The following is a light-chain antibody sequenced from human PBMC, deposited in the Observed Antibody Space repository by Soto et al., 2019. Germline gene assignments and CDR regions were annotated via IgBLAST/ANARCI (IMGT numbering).Light chain of an antibody. CDR1: QTVSSY. Sequence: ENVLTQSPGTLSLSPGERATLSCRASQTVSSYLTWYQQRPDQAPRLLISGASRRATGIPDRFSGSGSGTDFTLTISRLEPEDFALYYCQQYGTSPIT. CDR2: GAS. V-gene: IGKV3-20*01. J-gene: IGKJ5*01. CDR3: QQYGTSPIT.